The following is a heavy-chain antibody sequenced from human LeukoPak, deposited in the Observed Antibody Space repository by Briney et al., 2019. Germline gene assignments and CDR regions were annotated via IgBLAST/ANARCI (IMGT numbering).Heavy chain of an antibody. Sequence: SVKVSCKASGGTFSRYAISWVRQAPGQGLEWMGRIIPIFGTANYAQKFQGRVTITTDESTSTAYMELSSLRSEDTAVYYCASTNSRYSYGYGYYNYMDFWGKGTMATVSS. D-gene: IGHD5-18*01. J-gene: IGHJ6*03. CDR2: IIPIFGTA. CDR1: GGTFSRYA. CDR3: ASTNSRYSYGYGYYNYMDF. V-gene: IGHV1-69*05.